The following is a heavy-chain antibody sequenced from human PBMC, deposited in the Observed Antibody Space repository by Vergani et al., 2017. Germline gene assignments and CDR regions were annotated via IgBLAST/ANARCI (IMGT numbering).Heavy chain of an antibody. J-gene: IGHJ4*02. CDR3: ARGQWLPTLSFDH. Sequence: QVQLVQSGAEVKKPGASVKVSCKASGYTITGYYMHWVRQAPGQGLEWMGWINPNSGGTNYAQKIQGRVIMTRDTSISTAYMELSMLRSDDTAVYYCARGQWLPTLSFDHWGQGTLVTVSS. CDR1: GYTITGYY. D-gene: IGHD6-19*01. CDR2: INPNSGGT. V-gene: IGHV1-2*02.